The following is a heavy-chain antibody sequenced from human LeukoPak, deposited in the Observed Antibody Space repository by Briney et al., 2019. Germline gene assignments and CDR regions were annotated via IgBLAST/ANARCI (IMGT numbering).Heavy chain of an antibody. CDR1: GGTFSSYA. CDR3: ARERDYYGMDV. J-gene: IGHJ6*02. Sequence: ASLKISCKASGGTFSSYAIRWVRHAPGQGLEWMGRIIPILGIANYAQKFQGRVTITAHKSTSTAYMELSSLRSEDTAVYYCARERDYYGMDVWGQGTTVTVSS. V-gene: IGHV1-69*04. CDR2: IIPILGIA.